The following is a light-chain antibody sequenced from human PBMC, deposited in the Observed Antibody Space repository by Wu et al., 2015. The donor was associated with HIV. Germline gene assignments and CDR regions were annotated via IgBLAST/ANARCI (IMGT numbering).Light chain of an antibody. CDR2: STS. CDR3: QQANDFPPT. J-gene: IGKJ2*01. Sequence: QSPSSVSASVGDKITITCRVSQDVSSALAWYQQKPGKAPKLLIYSTSSLESGVPSRFSGSGSGTEFSLTISSLQPDDFAVYFCQQANDFPPTFGQGT. V-gene: IGKV1-12*01. CDR1: QDVSSA.